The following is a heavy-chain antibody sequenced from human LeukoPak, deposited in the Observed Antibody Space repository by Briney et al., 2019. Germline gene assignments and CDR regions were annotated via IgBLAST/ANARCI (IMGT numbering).Heavy chain of an antibody. CDR2: INHSGST. Sequence: SETLSLTCAVYGGSFSGYYWSWIRQPPGKGLEWIGEINHSGSTDYNPSLKSRVTISVDTSKNQFSLRLSSVTAADTAVYYCARGRGSTSPMEVAAAGTNLGMFDPWGQGTLVTVSS. V-gene: IGHV4-34*01. CDR1: GGSFSGYY. J-gene: IGHJ5*02. CDR3: ARGRGSTSPMEVAAAGTNLGMFDP. D-gene: IGHD6-13*01.